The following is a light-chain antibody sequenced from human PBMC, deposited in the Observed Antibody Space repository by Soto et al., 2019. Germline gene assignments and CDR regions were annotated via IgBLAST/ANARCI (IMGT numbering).Light chain of an antibody. CDR1: QSISNW. CDR3: QEYKTYSYT. V-gene: IGKV1-5*03. CDR2: KAS. J-gene: IGKJ2*01. Sequence: DIQVTQSPSTLPASVGDRVTISCRASQSISNWLAWYQQKPGKAPKLLTYKASSLESGVPSRFSGSGSGTEFTLTISSLQPDDFATYYCQEYKTYSYTFGQGTKVDIK.